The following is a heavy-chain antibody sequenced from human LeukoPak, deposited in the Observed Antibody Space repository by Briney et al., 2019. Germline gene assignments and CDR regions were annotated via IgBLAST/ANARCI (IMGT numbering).Heavy chain of an antibody. Sequence: PSETLSLTCTVSGGSISSYYWSWIRQPPGKGLEWIGYIYYSGSTNYNPSLKSRVTISVDTSKNQFSLKLSSVTAADTAVYYCAREKGSYSLFGYWGQGTLVTVSS. J-gene: IGHJ4*02. V-gene: IGHV4-59*12. CDR3: AREKGSYSLFGY. D-gene: IGHD1-26*01. CDR1: GGSISSYY. CDR2: IYYSGST.